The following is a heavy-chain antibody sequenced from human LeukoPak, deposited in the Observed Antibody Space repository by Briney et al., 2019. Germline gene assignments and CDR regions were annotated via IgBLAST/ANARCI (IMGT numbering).Heavy chain of an antibody. D-gene: IGHD2-21*01. J-gene: IGHJ4*02. CDR1: GFTFSDYY. CDR2: ISSSGSTI. Sequence: PGGSLRLSCAASGFTFSDYYMSWIRRAPGKGLEWVSYISSSGSTIYYADSVKGRFTISRDNAKNSLYLQMNSLRAEDTAVYYCARDLEGDFLYYFDYWGQGTLVTVSS. V-gene: IGHV3-11*01. CDR3: ARDLEGDFLYYFDY.